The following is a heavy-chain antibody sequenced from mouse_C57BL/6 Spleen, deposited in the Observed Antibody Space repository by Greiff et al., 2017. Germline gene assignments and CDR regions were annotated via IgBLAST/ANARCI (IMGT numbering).Heavy chain of an antibody. CDR1: GYSFTDYY. V-gene: IGHV1-39*01. D-gene: IGHD2-5*01. J-gene: IGHJ4*01. CDR2: INPNYGTT. CDR3: ARRDSNQPHYYAMDY. Sequence: QLQQSGPELVKPGASVKISCKASGYSFTDYYMNWVKQSNGKSLEWIGVINPNYGTTSYNQKFKGKATLTVDESSSTAYMQLNSLTSEDSAVYYCARRDSNQPHYYAMDYWGQGTSVTVSS.